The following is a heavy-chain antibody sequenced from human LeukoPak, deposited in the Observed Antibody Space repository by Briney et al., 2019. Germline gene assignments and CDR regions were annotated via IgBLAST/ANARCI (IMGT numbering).Heavy chain of an antibody. CDR3: ARDFGSPFRAFDI. V-gene: IGHV3-64*01. CDR1: GFTSSIFT. Sequence: AGGSLRLSCAASGFTSSIFTMHWVRQAPGKGLEYVAAIDSKGETTFYANSVKGRFIISRDNSRNTLYLQMGSLRTEDTAVYRCARDFGSPFRAFDIWGQGTMVTVSS. J-gene: IGHJ3*02. D-gene: IGHD3-10*01. CDR2: IDSKGETT.